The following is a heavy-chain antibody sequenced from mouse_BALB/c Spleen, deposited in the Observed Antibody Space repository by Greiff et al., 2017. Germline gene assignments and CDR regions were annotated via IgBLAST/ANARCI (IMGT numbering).Heavy chain of an antibody. J-gene: IGHJ3*01. V-gene: IGHV5-9-3*01. CDR1: GFTFSSYA. Sequence: EVQLLEPGGGLVKPGGSLKLSCAASGFTFSSYAMSWVRQTPEKRLEWVATISSGGSYTYYPDSVTGRFTISRDNAKNTLYLQMSSLRSEDTAMYYCARDCSFGAGEFAYWGQGTPVTVSA. D-gene: IGHD3-2*01. CDR3: ARDCSFGAGEFAY. CDR2: ISSGGSYT.